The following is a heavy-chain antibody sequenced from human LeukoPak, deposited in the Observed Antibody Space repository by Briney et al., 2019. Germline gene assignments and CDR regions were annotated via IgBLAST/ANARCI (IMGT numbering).Heavy chain of an antibody. D-gene: IGHD6-13*01. V-gene: IGHV1-69*13. CDR2: IIPIFGTA. CDR3: ARVILSAAAGLLFDC. Sequence: ASVKVSCKASGGTFSSYAISWVRQAPGQGLEWMGGIIPIFGTANYAQKFQGRVTITADESTSTAYMELSSLRSEDTAVYYCARVILSAAAGLLFDCWGQGTLVTV. CDR1: GGTFSSYA. J-gene: IGHJ4*02.